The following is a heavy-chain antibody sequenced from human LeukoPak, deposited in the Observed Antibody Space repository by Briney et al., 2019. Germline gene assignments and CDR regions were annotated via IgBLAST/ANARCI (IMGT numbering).Heavy chain of an antibody. CDR1: GYTFTNYY. CDR3: ARDHRGKQLWLTRPDEFDAFDI. CDR2: INPSAGST. Sequence: ASVKVSCKASGYTFTNYYMHWVRQAPGQGLEWMGIINPSAGSTSYAQKFQGRITVTMDTSTSTVYMELRSLRPEDTAVYYCARDHRGKQLWLTRPDEFDAFDIWGQGTMVTVSS. D-gene: IGHD5-18*01. V-gene: IGHV1-46*01. J-gene: IGHJ3*02.